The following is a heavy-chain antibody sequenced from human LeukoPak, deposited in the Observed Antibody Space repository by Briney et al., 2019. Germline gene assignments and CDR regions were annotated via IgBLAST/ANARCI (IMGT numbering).Heavy chain of an antibody. V-gene: IGHV3-30*18. CDR2: ISYDGSNK. J-gene: IGHJ4*02. CDR3: AKGRWGWSPFDY. D-gene: IGHD6-19*01. CDR1: GFTFSSYG. Sequence: GRSLRLSCAASGFTFSSYGMHWVRQAPGKGLEWVAVISYDGSNKYYADSVRGRFTISRDNSKNTLYLQMNSLRAEDTAVYYCAKGRWGWSPFDYRGQGTLVTVSS.